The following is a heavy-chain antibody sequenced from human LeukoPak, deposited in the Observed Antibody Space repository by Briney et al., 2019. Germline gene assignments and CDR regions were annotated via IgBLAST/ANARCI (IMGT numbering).Heavy chain of an antibody. CDR1: GFTFSSYG. Sequence: GGTLRLSCAASGFTFSSYGMSWVRQAPGKGLEWVSSISSSSSYIYYADSVKGRFTISRDNAKNSLYLQMNSLRAEDTAVYYCARLGYCSSTSCYRGGYYYYYMDVWGKGTTVTISS. D-gene: IGHD2-2*01. CDR3: ARLGYCSSTSCYRGGYYYYYMDV. CDR2: ISSSSSYI. J-gene: IGHJ6*03. V-gene: IGHV3-21*01.